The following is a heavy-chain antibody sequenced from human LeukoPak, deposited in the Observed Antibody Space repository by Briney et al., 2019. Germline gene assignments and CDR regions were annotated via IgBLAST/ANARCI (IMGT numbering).Heavy chain of an antibody. V-gene: IGHV3-30-3*01. CDR2: ISYDGSSK. CDR1: GFTFSSYA. CDR3: ARGGFYYDSSQTFDY. Sequence: GGSLRLSCAASGFTFSSYAMHWVRQAPGKGLEWVAVISYDGSSKYYADSVKGRFTISRDNSKNTLYLQMNSLRAEDTAVYYCARGGFYYDSSQTFDYWGQGTLVTVSS. J-gene: IGHJ4*02. D-gene: IGHD3-22*01.